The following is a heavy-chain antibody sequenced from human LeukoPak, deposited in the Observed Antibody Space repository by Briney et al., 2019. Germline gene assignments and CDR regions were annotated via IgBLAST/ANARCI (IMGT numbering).Heavy chain of an antibody. D-gene: IGHD3-10*01. CDR3: ARWGEASKLDQ. V-gene: IGHV3-23*01. CDR2: ISGSGGST. CDR1: VFTLSSYA. J-gene: IGHJ4*02. Sequence: GGSLRLSRAASVFTLSSYAMSGVRQPPAKGLEWVSAISGSGGSTYYADSVKGRFTISRHNSKNTLYLQMNSLRVEDTAVYYCARWGEASKLDQWGQGTLVTVSS.